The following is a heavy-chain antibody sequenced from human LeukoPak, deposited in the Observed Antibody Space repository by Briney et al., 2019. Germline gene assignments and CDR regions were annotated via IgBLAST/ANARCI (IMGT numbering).Heavy chain of an antibody. CDR1: GYTFTTYY. CDR3: ARVLSTSRRHDAFDI. V-gene: IGHV1-46*01. J-gene: IGHJ3*02. CDR2: INPSGGGT. D-gene: IGHD6-6*01. Sequence: ASVKVSCKSSGYTFTTYYMHWVRQAPGQGLEWMGMINPSGGGTIYAREFQGRVTMTGDMSTSTVYMELSSLRSEDTAVYYCARVLSTSRRHDAFDIWGQGTMVTVSS.